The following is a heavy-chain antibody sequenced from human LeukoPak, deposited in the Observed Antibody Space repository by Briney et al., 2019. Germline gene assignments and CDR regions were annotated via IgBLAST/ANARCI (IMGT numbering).Heavy chain of an antibody. CDR2: INHSGST. V-gene: IGHV4-34*01. D-gene: IGHD6-19*01. J-gene: IGHJ4*02. CDR1: GGSFSGYY. Sequence: KTSETLSLTYAVYGGSFSGYYWSWIRQPPGKGLEWIGEINHSGSTNYNPSLKSRVTISVDTSKNQFSLKLSSVTAADTAVYYCARLAYFSSGWYAQPYYFDYWGQGTLVTVSS. CDR3: ARLAYFSSGWYAQPYYFDY.